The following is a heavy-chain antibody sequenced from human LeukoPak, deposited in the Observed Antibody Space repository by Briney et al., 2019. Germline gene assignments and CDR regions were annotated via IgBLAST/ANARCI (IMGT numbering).Heavy chain of an antibody. CDR1: GYTFTSYY. Sequence: SVKVSCKASGYTFTSYYMHWVRQAPGQGLEWMGRIIPILGIANYAQKFQGRVTITADKSTSTAYMELSSLRSEDTAVYYCAREGYYDSSGYYYYGMDVWGRGTTVTVSS. D-gene: IGHD3-22*01. CDR3: AREGYYDSSGYYYYGMDV. J-gene: IGHJ6*02. V-gene: IGHV1-69*04. CDR2: IIPILGIA.